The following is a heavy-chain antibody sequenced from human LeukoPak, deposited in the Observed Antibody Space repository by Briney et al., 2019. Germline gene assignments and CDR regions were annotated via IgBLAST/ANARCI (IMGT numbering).Heavy chain of an antibody. CDR1: GGSFSGYY. CDR3: ARKGGSPLDY. J-gene: IGHJ4*02. Sequence: SETLSLTCAVYGGSFSGYYWSWIRQPPGKGLEWIGEINHSGSTNYNPSLKSRVTISVDTSKNQFSLKLSSVTAADTAVYYCARKGGSPLDYWGQGTLVTVSS. CDR2: INHSGST. V-gene: IGHV4-34*01. D-gene: IGHD1-26*01.